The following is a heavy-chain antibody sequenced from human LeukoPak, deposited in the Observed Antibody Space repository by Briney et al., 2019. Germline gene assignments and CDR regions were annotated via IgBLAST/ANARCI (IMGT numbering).Heavy chain of an antibody. Sequence: SDTLSLTCTVSGGSISSYYWSWIRQPPGKGLEWIGYIYYSGSTNYNPSLKSRVTISVDTSKNQFSLKLSSVTAADTAVYYCARFGQLAIFDYWGQGTLVTVSS. CDR3: ARFGQLAIFDY. J-gene: IGHJ4*02. V-gene: IGHV4-59*07. CDR1: GGSISSYY. D-gene: IGHD6-6*01. CDR2: IYYSGST.